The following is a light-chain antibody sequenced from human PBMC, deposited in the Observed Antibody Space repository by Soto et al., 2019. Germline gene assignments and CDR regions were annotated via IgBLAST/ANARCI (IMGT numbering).Light chain of an antibody. CDR2: DVS. CDR3: SSYTSSSPYV. J-gene: IGLJ1*01. Sequence: QSALTQPASVSGSPGQSITISCTGTRSDVGGYNYVSWYQQHPGKAPKLMIYDVSNRPSGVSNRFSGSKSGNTASLTISGLQAEDEADHYCSSYTSSSPYVFGTGTKLTVL. CDR1: RSDVGGYNY. V-gene: IGLV2-14*01.